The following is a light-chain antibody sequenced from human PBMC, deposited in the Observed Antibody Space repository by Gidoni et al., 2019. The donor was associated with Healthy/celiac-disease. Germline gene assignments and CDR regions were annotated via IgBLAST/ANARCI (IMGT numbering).Light chain of an antibody. CDR3: QQSYSTRLT. Sequence: DIQMTQSPSSLSASVGDRVTITCRASQSISSYLNWYQQKPGKAPKLLIYAASSLQSGVPSRFSGSGSGTDFTLTSSSLQPEDFATYYCQQSYSTRLTFGQGTKVEIK. J-gene: IGKJ1*01. CDR1: QSISSY. V-gene: IGKV1-39*01. CDR2: AAS.